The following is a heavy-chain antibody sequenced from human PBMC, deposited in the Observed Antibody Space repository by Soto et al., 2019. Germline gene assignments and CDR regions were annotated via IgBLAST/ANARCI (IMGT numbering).Heavy chain of an antibody. Sequence: GASVKVSCKASGYTFTSYGISWVRQAPGQGLEWMGWISAYNGNTNYAQKLQGRVTMTTDTSTSTAYMELRSLRSDDTAVYYCARVTGYCYGSLFYAPIDYYYYYMDVWGKGTMVTVSS. D-gene: IGHD5-18*01. CDR2: ISAYNGNT. CDR3: ARVTGYCYGSLFYAPIDYYYYYMDV. CDR1: GYTFTSYG. V-gene: IGHV1-18*01. J-gene: IGHJ6*03.